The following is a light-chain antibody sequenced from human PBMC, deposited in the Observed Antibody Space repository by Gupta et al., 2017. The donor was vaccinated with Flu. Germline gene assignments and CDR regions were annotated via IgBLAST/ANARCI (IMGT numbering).Light chain of an antibody. J-gene: IGLJ2*01. Sequence: SYELTQPLSVSVALGQTARITCGGNNIGSKNVHWYQQKPGQAPVLVIYRDSNRPSGIPERFSGSNSGNTATLTISRAQAGDEADYYCQVWDSSTANVVFGGGTKLTGL. V-gene: IGLV3-9*01. CDR2: RDS. CDR3: QVWDSSTANVV. CDR1: NIGSKN.